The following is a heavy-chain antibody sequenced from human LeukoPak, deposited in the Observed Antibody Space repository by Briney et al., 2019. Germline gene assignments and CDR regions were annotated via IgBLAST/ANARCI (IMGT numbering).Heavy chain of an antibody. CDR3: ASDPFYCSSTSSYVA. Sequence: PGGSLRLSCAASGFTFSSYAMSWVRQAPGKGLEWVSALSGSGGSTYYADSVKGRFTISRDNSKNTLYLQMNSLSAEETAVYSCASDPFYCSSTSSYVAWGQGTLVTVSS. CDR1: GFTFSSYA. D-gene: IGHD2-2*01. V-gene: IGHV3-23*01. J-gene: IGHJ5*02. CDR2: LSGSGGST.